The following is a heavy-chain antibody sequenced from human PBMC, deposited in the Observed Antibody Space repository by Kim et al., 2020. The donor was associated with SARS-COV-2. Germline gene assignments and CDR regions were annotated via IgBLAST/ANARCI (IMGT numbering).Heavy chain of an antibody. CDR3: ASGKGHHILFDNYYYCYRGL. J-gene: IGHJ6*03. D-gene: IGHD2-15*01. CDR1: GGSISSGGYY. CDR2: IYYSGST. Sequence: SETLSLTCTVSGGSISSGGYYWSWIRQHPGKGLEWIGYIYYSGSTYYNPSLKSRVTVSVDTSKNQFSLKLSPVTAADTAVYYCASGKGHHILFDNYYYCYRGLWGRGTTVTVSS. V-gene: IGHV4-31*03.